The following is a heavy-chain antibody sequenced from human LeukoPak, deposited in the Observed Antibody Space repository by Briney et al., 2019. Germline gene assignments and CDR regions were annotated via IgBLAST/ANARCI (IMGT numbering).Heavy chain of an antibody. CDR2: ITPNRGGT. J-gene: IGHJ4*02. D-gene: IGHD2-15*01. V-gene: IGHV1-2*02. CDR3: ARVRVVVVVAVHVSEYYFDY. CDR1: GYTFTRYY. Sequence: ASVKVSCKASGYTFTRYYMHWVRQAPGQGLAWMGWITPNRGGTNYAKNFQGRVTMTRDMSISTAYMELSRLRSDDTAVYYCARVRVVVVVAVHVSEYYFDYWGQGTLVTVSS.